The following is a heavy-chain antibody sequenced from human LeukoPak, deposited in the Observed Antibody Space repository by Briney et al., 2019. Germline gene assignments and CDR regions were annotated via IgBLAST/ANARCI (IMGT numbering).Heavy chain of an antibody. J-gene: IGHJ6*03. CDR3: ARDLLLWFGELGGDYMDV. CDR2: MYYSGRK. CDR1: GGSISSSSYY. D-gene: IGHD3-10*01. Sequence: SETLSLTCTVSGGSISSSSYYWGWIRQPKGKGLEWIVSMYYSGRKYYNPSLKSRFTISVDTSKIQFSLKLTSVTAADTAVYYCARDLLLWFGELGGDYMDVWGKGTTVTVSS. V-gene: IGHV4-39*02.